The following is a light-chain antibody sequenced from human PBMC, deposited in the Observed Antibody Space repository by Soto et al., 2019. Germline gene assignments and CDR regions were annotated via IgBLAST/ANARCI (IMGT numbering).Light chain of an antibody. V-gene: IGKV3-15*01. J-gene: IGKJ1*01. CDR3: QQYNSWPHT. Sequence: EIVMTQSPGTLSVSPGERATLSCRASQSISSNLGWYQQKPGQAPRLLIYGASTRATVIPARFSGSGSGTEFTLTISSLQSEDFAVYHCQQYNSWPHTFGQGTKVEIK. CDR2: GAS. CDR1: QSISSN.